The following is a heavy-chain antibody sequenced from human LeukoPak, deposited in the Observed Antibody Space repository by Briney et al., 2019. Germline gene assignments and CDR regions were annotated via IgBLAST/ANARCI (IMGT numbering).Heavy chain of an antibody. V-gene: IGHV4-39*07. Sequence: SETLSLTCTVSGGSISSSTYYWGWILQPPGKGLEWIGSIYYSGRTYYNPSLKSRLSILVDTSKNQFSLKLTSVTAADTATYYCARAGWNRRDAFDIWGQGTMVTVSS. D-gene: IGHD1-1*01. J-gene: IGHJ3*02. CDR1: GGSISSSTYY. CDR2: IYYSGRT. CDR3: ARAGWNRRDAFDI.